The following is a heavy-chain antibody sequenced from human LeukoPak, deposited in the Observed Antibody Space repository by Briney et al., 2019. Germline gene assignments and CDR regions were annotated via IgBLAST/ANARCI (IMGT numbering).Heavy chain of an antibody. CDR3: ASLEDMVRGVMRYYYYYYGMDV. CDR1: GGSISSYY. J-gene: IGHJ6*02. CDR2: IYYSGST. D-gene: IGHD3-10*01. Sequence: PSETLSLTCTVSGGSISSYYWSWIRQPPGKGLEWIGYIYYSGSTNYNPSLKSRVTISVDTSKNQFSLKLSSVTAADTAVYYCASLEDMVRGVMRYYYYYYGMDVWGQGTTVTVSS. V-gene: IGHV4-59*12.